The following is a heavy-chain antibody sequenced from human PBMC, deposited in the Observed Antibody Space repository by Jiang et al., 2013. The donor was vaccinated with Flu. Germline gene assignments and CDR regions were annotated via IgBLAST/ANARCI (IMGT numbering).Heavy chain of an antibody. CDR3: ARESGPANSGWYHYFDY. CDR1: GESFSVFRESFSAYY. CDR2: INHSGST. Sequence: LLKPSETLSLTCGVYGESFSVFRESFSAYYWSWIRQPPGKGLEWIGEINHSGSTNYNPSLKSRVTISVDTSKNQFSLKLSSVTAADTAVYYCARESGPANSGWYHYFDYWGQGTLVTVSS. V-gene: IGHV4-34*01. J-gene: IGHJ4*02. D-gene: IGHD6-19*01.